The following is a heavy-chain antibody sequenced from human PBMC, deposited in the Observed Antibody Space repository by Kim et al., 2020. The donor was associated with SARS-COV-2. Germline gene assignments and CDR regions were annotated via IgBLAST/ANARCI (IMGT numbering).Heavy chain of an antibody. Sequence: GGSLRLSCAASGFTFSRYWMTWVRQAPGKGLERVANIKQDGNQKYYVDSVKGRFTISRDNAKNSLYLQMNSLRAEDTAVYYCARDGDLYSSGKDAFDIWGQGTMVTVSS. CDR3: ARDGDLYSSGKDAFDI. J-gene: IGHJ3*02. D-gene: IGHD6-19*01. CDR2: IKQDGNQK. CDR1: GFTFSRYW. V-gene: IGHV3-7*01.